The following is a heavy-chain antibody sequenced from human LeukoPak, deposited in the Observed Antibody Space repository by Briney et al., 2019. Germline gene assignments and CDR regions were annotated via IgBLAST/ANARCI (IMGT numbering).Heavy chain of an antibody. J-gene: IGHJ4*02. Sequence: ASVKVSCKPSGYSFTGYYMQWLRQAPGQALEWMGWINPNSGGTNYAQKFQDRVTMTRDTSISTAYMELSRLRSDDTAVYYCARDLEVRGVLYYFDYWGQGTLVTVSS. CDR2: INPNSGGT. CDR3: ARDLEVRGVLYYFDY. CDR1: GYSFTGYY. D-gene: IGHD3-10*01. V-gene: IGHV1-2*02.